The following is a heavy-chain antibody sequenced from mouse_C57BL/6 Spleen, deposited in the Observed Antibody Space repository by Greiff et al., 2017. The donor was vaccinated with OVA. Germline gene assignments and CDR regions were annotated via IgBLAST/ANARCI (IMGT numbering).Heavy chain of an antibody. CDR3: ARGAYYYGSSYGAWFAY. D-gene: IGHD1-1*01. CDR1: GYTFTSYW. CDR2: IDPSDSYT. Sequence: QVQLQQPGAELVKPGASVKLSCKASGYTFTSYWMQWVKQRPGQGLEWIGEIDPSDSYTNYNQKFKGKATLTVDTSSSTAYMQLSSLTSEDSAVYYCARGAYYYGSSYGAWFAYWGQGTLVTVSA. J-gene: IGHJ3*01. V-gene: IGHV1-50*01.